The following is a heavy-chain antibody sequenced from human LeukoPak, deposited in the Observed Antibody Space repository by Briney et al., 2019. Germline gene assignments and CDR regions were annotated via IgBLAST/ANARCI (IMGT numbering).Heavy chain of an antibody. D-gene: IGHD6-19*01. CDR2: INHSGST. Sequence: PSETLSLTCAVYGGSFSGYYWSWIRQPPGKGLEWIGGINHSGSTNYNPSLKSRVTISVDTSKNQFSLKLSSVTAADTAVYYCARGQGSGWYGYWGQGTLVTVSS. J-gene: IGHJ4*02. V-gene: IGHV4-34*01. CDR1: GGSFSGYY. CDR3: ARGQGSGWYGY.